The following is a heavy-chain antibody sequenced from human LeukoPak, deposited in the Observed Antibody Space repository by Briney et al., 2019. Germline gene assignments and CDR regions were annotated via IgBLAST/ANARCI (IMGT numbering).Heavy chain of an antibody. V-gene: IGHV3-21*01. CDR2: ISSSSSYI. CDR3: AGDRWENGGNSGAFDI. D-gene: IGHD4-23*01. J-gene: IGHJ3*02. CDR1: GFTFSSYS. Sequence: GGSLRLSCAASGFTFSSYSMNWVRQAPGKGLEWVSSISSSSSYIYYADSVKGRFTISRDNAKNSLYLQMNSLRAEDTAVYYCAGDRWENGGNSGAFDIWGQGTMVTVSS.